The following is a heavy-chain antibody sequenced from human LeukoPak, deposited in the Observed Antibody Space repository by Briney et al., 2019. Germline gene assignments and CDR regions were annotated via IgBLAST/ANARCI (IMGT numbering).Heavy chain of an antibody. D-gene: IGHD4-23*01. Sequence: SETLSLTCTVSGGSISSYCWSWIRQPPGKGLEWIGYIYYSGSTNYNPSLKSRVTISVDTSKNQFSLKLSSVTAADTAVYYCARGIDYGGIGFDYWGQGTLVTVSS. J-gene: IGHJ4*02. CDR1: GGSISSYC. CDR3: ARGIDYGGIGFDY. V-gene: IGHV4-59*01. CDR2: IYYSGST.